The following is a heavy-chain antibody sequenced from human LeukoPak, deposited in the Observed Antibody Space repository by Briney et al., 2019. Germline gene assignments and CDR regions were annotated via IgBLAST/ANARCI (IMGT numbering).Heavy chain of an antibody. J-gene: IGHJ4*02. CDR2: IRYDGSDK. V-gene: IGHV3-30*02. D-gene: IGHD3-10*01. CDR1: GFTFSSYG. Sequence: GGSLRLSCAASGFTFSSYGIHWVRQAPGKGLEWVAFIRYDGSDKYYADSVKGRFTISRDNSKNTLYLQMNSLRAEDTAVYYCAKDPHYYGSGSYYKAVDYWGQGTLVTVSS. CDR3: AKDPHYYGSGSYYKAVDY.